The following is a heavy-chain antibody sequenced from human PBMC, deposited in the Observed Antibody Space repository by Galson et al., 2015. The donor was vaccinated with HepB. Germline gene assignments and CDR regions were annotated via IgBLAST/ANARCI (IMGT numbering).Heavy chain of an antibody. CDR1: GYTFTSYG. D-gene: IGHD6-13*01. CDR3: ARDENSSSWYRAGLGFDP. J-gene: IGHJ5*02. CDR2: ISAYNGNT. V-gene: IGHV1-18*04. Sequence: SVKVSCKASGYTFTSYGISWVRQAPGQGLEWMGWISAYNGNTNYAQKLQGRVTMTTDTSTSTAYMELRSLRSDDTAVYYCARDENSSSWYRAGLGFDPWGQGTLVTVSS.